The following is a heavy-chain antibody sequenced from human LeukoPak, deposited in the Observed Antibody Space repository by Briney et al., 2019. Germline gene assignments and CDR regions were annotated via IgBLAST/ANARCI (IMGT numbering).Heavy chain of an antibody. CDR3: ARERRFGENGMDV. V-gene: IGHV3-74*01. J-gene: IGHJ6*02. CDR2: INSDGSST. Sequence: GGSLRLSCAASGFTFSSYWMHWVRQAPGKGLVWVSRINSDGSSTSYADSVKGRFTISRDNAKNTLYPQMNSLRAEDTAVYYCARERRFGENGMDVWGQGTTVTVSS. D-gene: IGHD3-10*01. CDR1: GFTFSSYW.